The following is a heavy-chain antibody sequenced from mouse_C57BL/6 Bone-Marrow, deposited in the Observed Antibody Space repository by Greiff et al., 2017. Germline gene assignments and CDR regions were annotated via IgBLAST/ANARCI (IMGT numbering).Heavy chain of an antibody. J-gene: IGHJ2*01. CDR3: TRERGYGSSPYYFDY. V-gene: IGHV5-9-1*02. Sequence: EVQRVESGEGLVKPGGSLKLSCAASGFTFSSYAMSWVRQTPEKRLAWVAYISSGGDYIYYADTVKGRFTISRDNARNTLYLQMSSLKSEDTAMYYCTRERGYGSSPYYFDYWGQGTTLTVSS. CDR1: GFTFSSYA. D-gene: IGHD1-1*01. CDR2: ISSGGDYI.